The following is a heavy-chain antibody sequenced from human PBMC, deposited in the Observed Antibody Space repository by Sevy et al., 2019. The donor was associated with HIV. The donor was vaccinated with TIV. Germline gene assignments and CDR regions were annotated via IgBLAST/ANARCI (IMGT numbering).Heavy chain of an antibody. Sequence: SGPTLVKPTQTLTLTCTFSGFSFDTSGVGVAWIRQPPGKALELLALICWNDDDRYSPSLKSRLSITKDTSKNQVVLXMTNMDPVDTATYFCVHRRGYCSGGTCRYGDAFDIWGQGTMVTVSS. CDR1: GFSFDTSGVG. CDR3: VHRRGYCSGGTCRYGDAFDI. V-gene: IGHV2-5*01. CDR2: ICWNDDD. J-gene: IGHJ3*02. D-gene: IGHD2-15*01.